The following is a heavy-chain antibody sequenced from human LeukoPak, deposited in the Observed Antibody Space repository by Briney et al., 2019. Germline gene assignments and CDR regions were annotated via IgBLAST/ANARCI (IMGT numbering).Heavy chain of an antibody. Sequence: PGGSLRLSCAASGFTFSYYNMNWVRQAPGKGLEWVSYISSSSSIIYYADSVKGRFTISRDNAKNSLYLQMNSLRAEDTAVYYCAKRGYSYGSDYWGQGTLVTVSS. D-gene: IGHD5-18*01. CDR3: AKRGYSYGSDY. V-gene: IGHV3-48*01. CDR2: ISSSSSII. CDR1: GFTFSYYN. J-gene: IGHJ4*02.